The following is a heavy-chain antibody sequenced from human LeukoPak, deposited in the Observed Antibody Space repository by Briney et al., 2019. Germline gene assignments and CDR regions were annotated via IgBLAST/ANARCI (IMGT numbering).Heavy chain of an antibody. D-gene: IGHD3-10*01. Sequence: PGGSLRLSCVASGFTFSGHWMSWVRQAPGKGLEWVAHIKPDGSEIYYVASVRGRFTVSRDSAKNSLYLQMDSLSAEDTAVYYCASLRGVNRWGQGTLVTVSS. CDR1: GFTFSGHW. CDR2: IKPDGSEI. J-gene: IGHJ4*02. CDR3: ASLRGVNR. V-gene: IGHV3-7*03.